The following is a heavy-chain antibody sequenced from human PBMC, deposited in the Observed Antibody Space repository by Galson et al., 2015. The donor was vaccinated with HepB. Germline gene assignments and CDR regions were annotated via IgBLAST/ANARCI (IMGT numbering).Heavy chain of an antibody. CDR1: GGSIRSSSYY. J-gene: IGHJ4*02. D-gene: IGHD3-10*01. CDR2: FYYRESP. Sequence: SETLSLTCTVSGGSIRSSSYYWGWIRQPPGKGLEWIGTFYYRESPYYNPSLKRRVTISEDSSKNQFSLKLTFVTAADTAVYYCARHILDTSAFFDYWGQGTLVAVSS. CDR3: ARHILDTSAFFDY. V-gene: IGHV4-39*01.